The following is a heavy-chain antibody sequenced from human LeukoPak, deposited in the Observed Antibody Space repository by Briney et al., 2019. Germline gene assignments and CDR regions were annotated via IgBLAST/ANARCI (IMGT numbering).Heavy chain of an antibody. CDR2: IYYSGST. V-gene: IGHV4-59*08. J-gene: IGHJ4*02. Sequence: PSETLSLTCTVSGGSISSYYWNWIRQPPGKGLEWIGYIYYSGSTNYNPSLKSRVTVSVDTSKNQFSLKLSSVTAADTAVYFCARQLRGEAVAGHLQPFDYWGQGTLVTVSS. CDR3: ARQLRGEAVAGHLQPFDY. D-gene: IGHD6-19*01. CDR1: GGSISSYY.